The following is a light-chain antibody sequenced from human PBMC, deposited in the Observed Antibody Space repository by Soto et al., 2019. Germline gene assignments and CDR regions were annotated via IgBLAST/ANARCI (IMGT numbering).Light chain of an antibody. Sequence: EIVLTQSPGTLSLSPGERATLSCRASQSASSYLAWYQQKPGQAPRLLIYDASTRATGISARFSGSGSGTDFTLTISSLEPEDFAVYYCQQRSTWPVTFGQGTKVEVK. J-gene: IGKJ1*01. CDR3: QQRSTWPVT. CDR1: QSASSY. V-gene: IGKV3-11*01. CDR2: DAS.